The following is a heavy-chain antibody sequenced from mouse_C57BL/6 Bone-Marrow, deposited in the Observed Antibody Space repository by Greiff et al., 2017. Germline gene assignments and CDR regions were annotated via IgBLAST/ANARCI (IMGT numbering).Heavy chain of an antibody. CDR2: ISSGGDYI. V-gene: IGHV5-9-1*02. D-gene: IGHD2-4*01. J-gene: IGHJ1*03. Sequence: DVQLQESGEGLVKPGGSLKLSCAASGFTFSSYAMSWVRQTPEKRLEWVAYISSGGDYIYYADTVKGRFTISRDNARNTLYLQMSSLKSEDTAMYYCTRDQRLRRRGYFDVWGTGTTVTVSS. CDR1: GFTFSSYA. CDR3: TRDQRLRRRGYFDV.